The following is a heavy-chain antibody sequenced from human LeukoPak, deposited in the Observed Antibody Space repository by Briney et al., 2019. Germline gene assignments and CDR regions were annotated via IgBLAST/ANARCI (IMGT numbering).Heavy chain of an antibody. Sequence: GGSLRLSCAASGFSFSSYVMSWVRQAPGKGLEWVSAISGTSDSTYYADSVKGRFTISRDNPKNTLYLQMNSLRAEDTAVYYCVKNFWSDKYYFYYMDVWGKGTTVTVPS. CDR1: GFSFSSYV. V-gene: IGHV3-23*01. CDR2: ISGTSDST. D-gene: IGHD3-3*01. CDR3: VKNFWSDKYYFYYMDV. J-gene: IGHJ6*03.